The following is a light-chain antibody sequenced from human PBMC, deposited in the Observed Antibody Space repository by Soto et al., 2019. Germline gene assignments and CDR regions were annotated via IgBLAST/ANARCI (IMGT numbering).Light chain of an antibody. Sequence: EIVLTQSPATLSLFPVERATLSCGASQSVGTYLAWYQQKPGQAPRLLIYAASNRATGIPARFSGSGSGTDFTLTISSLEPEDFAVYYCQQRSNWPWTFGQGTKVEIK. CDR3: QQRSNWPWT. J-gene: IGKJ1*01. CDR1: QSVGTY. V-gene: IGKV3-11*01. CDR2: AAS.